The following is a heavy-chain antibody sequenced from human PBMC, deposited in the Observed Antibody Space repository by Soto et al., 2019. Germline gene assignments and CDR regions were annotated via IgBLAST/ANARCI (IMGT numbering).Heavy chain of an antibody. CDR1: GFTFSHSA. V-gene: IGHV3-23*01. J-gene: IGHJ4*02. CDR2: IDMSGGDT. Sequence: EVQLSESGGDLVLPGGSLRLSCAASGFTFSHSAMTWVRQAPGKGLEWVSTIDMSGGDTYYADSVRCRFTISRDNSEHTLYLVITSLSVQDTAVYYCARDPSTGSADYWGQGTLVTVSS. CDR3: ARDPSTGSADY. D-gene: IGHD3-9*01.